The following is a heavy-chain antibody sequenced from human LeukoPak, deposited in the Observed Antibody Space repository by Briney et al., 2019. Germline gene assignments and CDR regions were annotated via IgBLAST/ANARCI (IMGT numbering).Heavy chain of an antibody. Sequence: GGSLRLSCAASGFTFSSSVMSWVRQAPGKGLEWVSAIGGNSVFTYYADSVKDRFTISRDNSENTLYLQLNSLRAEDTAVYYCARGTVAGKAPYWGQGTLVTVSS. V-gene: IGHV3-23*01. J-gene: IGHJ4*02. D-gene: IGHD6-19*01. CDR1: GFTFSSSV. CDR2: IGGNSVFT. CDR3: ARGTVAGKAPY.